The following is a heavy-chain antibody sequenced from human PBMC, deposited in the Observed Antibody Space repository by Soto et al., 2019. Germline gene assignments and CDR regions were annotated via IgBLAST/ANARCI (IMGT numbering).Heavy chain of an antibody. Sequence: PSETLSLTCSVSGASISSYYYTWIRQTPGKGLEWIGYIYLGGSINYNPSFKSRVIISVDTSKNQFSVRLSSVTAADTAVYYCARGGSTDIVVAGMDVWGQGTTVTVSS. CDR1: GASISSYY. CDR3: ARGGSTDIVVAGMDV. J-gene: IGHJ6*02. D-gene: IGHD2-15*01. V-gene: IGHV4-59*01. CDR2: IYLGGSI.